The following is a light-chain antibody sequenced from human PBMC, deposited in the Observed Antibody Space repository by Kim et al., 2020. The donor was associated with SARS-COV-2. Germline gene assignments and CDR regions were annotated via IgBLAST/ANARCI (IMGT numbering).Light chain of an antibody. Sequence: DIQVTQSPSTLSASVGDRVIITCRTSQSIVGWLAWYQQKPGKAPKVLIYKTSSLESGVPSRFSGSGSGTEFTLTISSLQPDDFATYYCQQYNNYSGTFGQGTKVDIK. J-gene: IGKJ1*01. V-gene: IGKV1-5*03. CDR3: QQYNNYSGT. CDR2: KTS. CDR1: QSIVGW.